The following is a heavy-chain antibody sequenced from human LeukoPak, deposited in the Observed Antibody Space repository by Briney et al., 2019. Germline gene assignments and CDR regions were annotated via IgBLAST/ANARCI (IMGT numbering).Heavy chain of an antibody. V-gene: IGHV3-53*01. Sequence: GGSLRLSCAASGFTVSSNYMSWVRLAPGKGLEWVSVIYSGGSTYYADSVKGRFTISRDNSKNTLYLQMNSLRAEDTAVYYCASPAGDYDPGDYWGQGTLVTVSS. CDR1: GFTVSSNY. J-gene: IGHJ4*02. CDR2: IYSGGST. D-gene: IGHD4-17*01. CDR3: ASPAGDYDPGDY.